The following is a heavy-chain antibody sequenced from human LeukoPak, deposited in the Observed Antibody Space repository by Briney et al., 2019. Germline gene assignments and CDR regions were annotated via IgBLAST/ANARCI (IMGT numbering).Heavy chain of an antibody. CDR1: GASIGSYY. Sequence: SETLSLTCSVSGASIGSYYWSWIRQPPGKGLEWIGYIYHSGSADYNPSLKSRVTISVDTSKNQFSLNLSSVTAADTAVYYCARDGSPSKSPYYYYAMDVWGQGTTVTVSS. J-gene: IGHJ6*02. CDR2: IYHSGSA. D-gene: IGHD5-12*01. CDR3: ARDGSPSKSPYYYYAMDV. V-gene: IGHV4-59*01.